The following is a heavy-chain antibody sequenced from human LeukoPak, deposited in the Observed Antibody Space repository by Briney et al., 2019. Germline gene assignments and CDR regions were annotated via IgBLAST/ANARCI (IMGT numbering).Heavy chain of an antibody. D-gene: IGHD3-22*01. V-gene: IGHV7-4-1*02. J-gene: IGHJ4*02. CDR1: GYTFTNYT. CDR2: IDTNTGNP. Sequence: ASVKVSCKASGYTFTNYTINWVRLAPGQGLEWMGWIDTNTGNPTYAQGFAGRFVFSLDTSVTTTYLQISSLRAEDIAVYYCTRGRDTTGYFVYWGQXTXVTVSS. CDR3: TRGRDTTGYFVY.